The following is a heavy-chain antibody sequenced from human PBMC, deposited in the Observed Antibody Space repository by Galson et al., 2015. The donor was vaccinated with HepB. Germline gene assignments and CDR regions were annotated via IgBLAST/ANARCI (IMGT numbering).Heavy chain of an antibody. J-gene: IGHJ4*02. CDR2: ISTTSDNK. D-gene: IGHD1-26*01. CDR1: GFTFGSYT. V-gene: IGHV3-48*01. CDR3: ARIALSGSYWYFDY. Sequence: SLRLSCAASGFTFGSYTMNWVRQAPGKGLEWISYISTTSDNKFYADSVKGRFIISRDNAKNSLYLQMNSLRAEDTAVYYCARIALSGSYWYFDYWGQGTLLTASS.